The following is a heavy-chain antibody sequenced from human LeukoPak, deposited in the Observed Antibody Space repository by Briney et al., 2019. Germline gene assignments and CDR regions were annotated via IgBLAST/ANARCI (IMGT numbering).Heavy chain of an antibody. Sequence: PGRSLRLSCAASGFTFSSYAMHWVHQAPGKGLEWVAVISYDGSNKYYADSVKGRFTISRDNSKNTLYLQMNSLRAEDTVVYYCAKEGARFTMVRGVITDWGQGTLVTVSS. V-gene: IGHV3-30-3*01. CDR3: AKEGARFTMVRGVITD. CDR2: ISYDGSNK. CDR1: GFTFSSYA. D-gene: IGHD3-10*01. J-gene: IGHJ4*02.